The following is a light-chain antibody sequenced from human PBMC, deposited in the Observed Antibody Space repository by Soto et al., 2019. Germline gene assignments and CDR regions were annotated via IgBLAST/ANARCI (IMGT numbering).Light chain of an antibody. CDR2: EVS. Sequence: QSVLTQPASVSGSPGQSITISCSGTSNDVGANAYVFWYQQYSDKAPKLMIYEVSNRPSGVSNRFSGSKSGNTAYLTISGLQAEDEADYYCSSLTSDITRFGGGTKLTVL. V-gene: IGLV2-14*01. CDR3: SSLTSDITR. J-gene: IGLJ2*01. CDR1: SNDVGANAY.